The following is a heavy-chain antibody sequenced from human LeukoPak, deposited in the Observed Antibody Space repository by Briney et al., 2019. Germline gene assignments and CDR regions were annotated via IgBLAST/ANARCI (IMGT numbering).Heavy chain of an antibody. Sequence: ASVKVSCKASGYTFTSYGISWVRQAPGQGREGMGCISASNCNTNYAQKLQGRVTMTTETSTSTAYMELRSRRSYDTAVYYCARDGYNYFDYWGQGTLVTVSS. D-gene: IGHD5-24*01. CDR3: ARDGYNYFDY. V-gene: IGHV1-18*01. CDR1: GYTFTSYG. CDR2: ISASNCNT. J-gene: IGHJ4*02.